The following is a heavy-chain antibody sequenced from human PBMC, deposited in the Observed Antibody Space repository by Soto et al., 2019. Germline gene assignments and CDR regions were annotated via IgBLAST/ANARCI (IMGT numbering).Heavy chain of an antibody. CDR1: GGTFSSYA. Sequence: AASVKVSCKASGGTFSSYAISWVRQAPGQGLEWMGGIIPIFGTANYAQKFQGRVTITADESTSTAYMELSSLRSEDTAVYYCARKVVVGAEPYYYGMDVWGQGTTVTVSS. D-gene: IGHD1-26*01. V-gene: IGHV1-69*13. CDR3: ARKVVVGAEPYYYGMDV. CDR2: IIPIFGTA. J-gene: IGHJ6*02.